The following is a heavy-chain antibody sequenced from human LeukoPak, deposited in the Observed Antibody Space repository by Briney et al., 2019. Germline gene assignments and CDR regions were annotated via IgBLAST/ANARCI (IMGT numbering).Heavy chain of an antibody. CDR1: GFTFSSYW. V-gene: IGHV3-7*01. CDR3: ANLGPPGRDHYLES. J-gene: IGHJ4*02. Sequence: PGGSLRLSCAASGFTFSSYWMSWVRQAPGKGLEWVANIKQDGSEKYYVDSVKGRFTISRDNAKNSLYLQMNSLRAEDTAVYYCANLGPPGRDHYLESWGQGTLVTVSS. D-gene: IGHD5-24*01. CDR2: IKQDGSEK.